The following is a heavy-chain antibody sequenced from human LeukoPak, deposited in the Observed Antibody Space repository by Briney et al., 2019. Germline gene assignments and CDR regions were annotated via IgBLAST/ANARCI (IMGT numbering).Heavy chain of an antibody. D-gene: IGHD5-18*01. CDR2: INHSGST. Sequence: KPSETLSLTCAVYGGSFSGYYWSWIRQPPGKGLEWIGEINHSGSTNYNPSLKSRVTISVDTSKNQFSLKLSSATAADTAVYYCARVAAMVYYYYGMDVWGQGTTVTVSS. J-gene: IGHJ6*02. CDR1: GGSFSGYY. CDR3: ARVAAMVYYYYGMDV. V-gene: IGHV4-34*01.